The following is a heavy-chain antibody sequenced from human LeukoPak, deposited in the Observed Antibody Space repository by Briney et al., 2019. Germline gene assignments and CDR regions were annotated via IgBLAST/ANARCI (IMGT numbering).Heavy chain of an antibody. CDR1: GFTFDSYG. V-gene: IGHV3-23*01. CDR2: IGGSGGRT. J-gene: IGHJ6*03. CDR3: AKEASDPSIFEVINRNYYMDV. Sequence: GGSLRLSCAASGFTFDSYGMSWVRQAPGKGLEWVLVIGGSGGRTYYADSVKGRFTISKDNSKNTLYLQMNSLTAEDTAAYYCAKEASDPSIFEVINRNYYMDVWGKGTTVIASS. D-gene: IGHD3-3*02.